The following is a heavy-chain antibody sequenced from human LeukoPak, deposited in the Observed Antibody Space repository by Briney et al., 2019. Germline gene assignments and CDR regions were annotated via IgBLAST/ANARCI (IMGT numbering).Heavy chain of an antibody. J-gene: IGHJ5*02. V-gene: IGHV3-23*01. CDR2: ISSSGGST. D-gene: IGHD3-22*01. CDR1: GFTFSSYA. CDR3: AKDQERVVVIKGNWFDP. Sequence: GGSLRLSCAASGFTFSSYAMSWVRPAPGKGLEWVSAISSSGGSTYYADSVKGRFTISRDNSKNTLFLQMNSLRAEDTAVYYCAKDQERVVVIKGNWFDPWGQGTLVTVSS.